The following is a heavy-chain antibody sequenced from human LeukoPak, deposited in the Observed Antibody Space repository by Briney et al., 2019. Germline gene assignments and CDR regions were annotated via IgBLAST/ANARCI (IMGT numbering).Heavy chain of an antibody. CDR2: VFDGKTT. CDR1: GESFNCYY. V-gene: IGHV4-34*12. Sequence: WDTLSLTGAVYGESFNCYYWSWIRQSPEKGLEWIGEVFDGKTTNYNPSLKSRVTISAVTSSNQFSLNLKSVTAADTAVYYCASGAWATRLHSWAQGTLVIVSS. D-gene: IGHD5-24*01. J-gene: IGHJ4*02. CDR3: ASGAWATRLHS.